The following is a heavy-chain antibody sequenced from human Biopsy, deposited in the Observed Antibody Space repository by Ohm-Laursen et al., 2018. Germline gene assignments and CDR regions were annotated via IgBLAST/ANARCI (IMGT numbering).Heavy chain of an antibody. CDR2: VYNGGIT. J-gene: IGHJ5*02. Sequence: GTLSLTCSVSGGSIISYYWTWIRQPPGKGLEWIGHVYNGGITNYNPSLKSRVTISKDTSKNQFSLQVNSVTAADTAVYYCARAPRDSFWSGSYKRGLWFDPWGQGTLVSVSS. V-gene: IGHV4-59*01. CDR3: ARAPRDSFWSGSYKRGLWFDP. CDR1: GGSIISYY. D-gene: IGHD3-3*01.